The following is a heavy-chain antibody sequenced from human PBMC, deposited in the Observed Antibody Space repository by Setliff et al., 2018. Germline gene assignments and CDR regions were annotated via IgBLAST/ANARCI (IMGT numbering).Heavy chain of an antibody. J-gene: IGHJ4*02. Sequence: ASVKVSCKTSGYKFNDYAISWVRQAPGQGLEWMGIVSPGGLTSSSTQKFEGRVTMTRDTSTSTVYMELNSLTSDDTAVYYCARAGVAAAGRKGVFEYWGQGTLVTVSS. CDR1: GYKFNDYA. CDR3: ARAGVAAAGRKGVFEY. D-gene: IGHD6-13*01. V-gene: IGHV1-46*02. CDR2: VSPGGLTS.